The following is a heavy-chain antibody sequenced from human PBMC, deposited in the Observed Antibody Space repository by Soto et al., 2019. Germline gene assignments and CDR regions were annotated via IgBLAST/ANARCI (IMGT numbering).Heavy chain of an antibody. D-gene: IGHD2-15*01. CDR2: IIPILGIA. CDR3: ARDRRYCSGGSCSSNWFDP. V-gene: IGHV1-69*04. CDR1: GGTFSSYT. J-gene: IGHJ5*02. Sequence: ASVTVSCTASGGTFSSYTISWVRQAPGQGLEWMGRIIPILGIANYAQKFQGRVTITADKSTSTAYMELSSLRSEDTAVYYCARDRRYCSGGSCSSNWFDPWGQGTLVTVSS.